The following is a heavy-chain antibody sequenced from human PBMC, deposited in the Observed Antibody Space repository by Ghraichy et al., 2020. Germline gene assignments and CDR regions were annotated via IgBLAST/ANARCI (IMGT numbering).Heavy chain of an antibody. CDR3: AREGCSTTSCPTHYYHFYGVDV. CDR2: ISSSGSTI. D-gene: IGHD2/OR15-2a*01. J-gene: IGHJ6*02. Sequence: GESLNISCAASGFIFSDYYMSWIRQAPGKGLEWVSYISSSGSTIYYADSVKGRFTISRDNAQKSLYLQMNSLRDEDTAVYYCAREGCSTTSCPTHYYHFYGVDVWGQGTTVTVSS. V-gene: IGHV3-11*01. CDR1: GFIFSDYY.